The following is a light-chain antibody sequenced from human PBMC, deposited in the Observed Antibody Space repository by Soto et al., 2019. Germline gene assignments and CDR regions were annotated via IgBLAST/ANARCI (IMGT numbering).Light chain of an antibody. CDR1: ASDIGGYTF. J-gene: IGLJ1*01. CDR2: DVN. V-gene: IGLV2-8*01. CDR3: SAHGGTNPYV. Sequence: QSVLTQPPSASGSPGQSVAISCTGTASDIGGYTFVSWYQQHPGKAPKLLIYDVNKRPSGVPDRFSGSKSGNTASLTVSGLQAGDEADYYCSAHGGTNPYVFGTGTKLTVL.